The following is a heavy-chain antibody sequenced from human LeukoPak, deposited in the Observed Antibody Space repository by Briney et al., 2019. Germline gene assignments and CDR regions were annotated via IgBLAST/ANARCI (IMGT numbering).Heavy chain of an antibody. V-gene: IGHV3-48*01. CDR2: ISSSSTTI. D-gene: IGHD2-2*02. Sequence: GGSLRLSCAASGFTFSSYSMNWVRQAPGKGLEWVSYISSSSTTIYYADSVKGRFTISRDNSKNTLYLQMNSLRAEDTAVYYCARGIYRRHPWHFDYWGQGTLVTVSS. CDR3: ARGIYRRHPWHFDY. J-gene: IGHJ4*02. CDR1: GFTFSSYS.